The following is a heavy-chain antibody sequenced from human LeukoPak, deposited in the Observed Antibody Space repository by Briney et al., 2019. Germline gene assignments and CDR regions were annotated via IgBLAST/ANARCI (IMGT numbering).Heavy chain of an antibody. J-gene: IGHJ3*01. CDR1: GYTFTGYY. Sequence: ASVKVSCKASGYTFTGYYMHWVRQAPGQGLEWMGWINPNSGGTNYAQKFQGRVTMTRDTSNSTAYMELSRLRSDDTAVYYCARGIVVVPAAMFFWGQGTMVTVSS. CDR3: ARGIVVVPAAMFF. D-gene: IGHD2-2*01. V-gene: IGHV1-2*02. CDR2: INPNSGGT.